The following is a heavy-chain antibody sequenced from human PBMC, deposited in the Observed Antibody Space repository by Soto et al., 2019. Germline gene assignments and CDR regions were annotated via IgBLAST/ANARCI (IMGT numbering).Heavy chain of an antibody. D-gene: IGHD3-9*01. V-gene: IGHV1-18*01. CDR3: ATSYDTGFDP. Sequence: QLQLTQSGGEARKPGASVRVSCAASGYKFSTYAISWLRQAPGQGLEWMGLITPNSGYTNYAQKFQGRLILTTDIPSSTAYMELTSLRDDDTAIYYCATSYDTGFDPWGQGTLVSVS. CDR1: GYKFSTYA. J-gene: IGHJ5*02. CDR2: ITPNSGYT.